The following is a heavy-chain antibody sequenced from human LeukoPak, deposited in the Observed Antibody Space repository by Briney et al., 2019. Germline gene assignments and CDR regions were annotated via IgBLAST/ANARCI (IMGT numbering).Heavy chain of an antibody. D-gene: IGHD3-9*01. V-gene: IGHV1-8*01. CDR1: GYTFTSYD. CDR3: ARGPSYYDILTGYYYYYGMDV. Sequence: ASVKVSCKASGYTFTSYDINWVRQATGQGLEWMGWMNPNSGNTGYAQKFQGRVTMTRNTSISTAYMELSSLRSEDTAVYYCARGPSYYDILTGYYYYYGMDVWGQGTTVTVSS. CDR2: MNPNSGNT. J-gene: IGHJ6*02.